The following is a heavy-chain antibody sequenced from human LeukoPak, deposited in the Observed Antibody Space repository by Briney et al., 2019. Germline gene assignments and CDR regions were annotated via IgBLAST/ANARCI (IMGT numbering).Heavy chain of an antibody. J-gene: IGHJ4*02. CDR2: IYTSGST. CDR1: GGSISSYY. D-gene: IGHD1-20*01. CDR3: ARDPPYNWNDLGGYFDY. Sequence: PSETLSLTCTVSGGSISSYYWSWIRQPAGKGLEWIGRIYTSGSTNYNPSLKSRVTMSVDTSKNQFSLKLSSVTAADTAVYYCARDPPYNWNDLGGYFDYWGQGTLVTVSS. V-gene: IGHV4-4*07.